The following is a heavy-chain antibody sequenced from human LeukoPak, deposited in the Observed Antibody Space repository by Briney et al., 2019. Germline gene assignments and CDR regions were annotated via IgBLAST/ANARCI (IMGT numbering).Heavy chain of an antibody. V-gene: IGHV3-74*01. CDR3: ARAVYYSNYLGY. CDR2: INSDGSST. D-gene: IGHD3-10*01. J-gene: IGHJ4*01. Sequence: PGGSLRLTFAASGFTFSSYWMHWVRQAAGKGLEWVSRINSDGSSTNYADSGKGRFTISRDNAKNTVYLQMNSLRAEDTAMYYCARAVYYSNYLGYWGQGTLVTVSS. CDR1: GFTFSSYW.